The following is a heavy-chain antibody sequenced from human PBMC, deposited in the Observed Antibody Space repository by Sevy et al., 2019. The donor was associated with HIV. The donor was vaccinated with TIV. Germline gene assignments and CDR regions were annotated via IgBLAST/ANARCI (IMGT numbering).Heavy chain of an antibody. D-gene: IGHD1-26*01. CDR2: ISYDGSNK. J-gene: IGHJ4*02. CDR3: VKLGIVGATKAHYFDY. V-gene: IGHV3-30*18. CDR1: GFTFSSYG. Sequence: GGSLRLSCAASGFTFSSYGMHWVRQAPGKGLEWVAVISYDGSNKYYADSVKGRFTISRDNSKNTLYLQMNSLRAEDTAVYYCVKLGIVGATKAHYFDYWGQGTLVTVSS.